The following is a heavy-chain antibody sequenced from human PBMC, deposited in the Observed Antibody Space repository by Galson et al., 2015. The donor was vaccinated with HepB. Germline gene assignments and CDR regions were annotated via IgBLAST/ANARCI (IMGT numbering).Heavy chain of an antibody. V-gene: IGHV3-21*01. CDR2: ISSSSSYI. CDR1: GFTFSSYS. CDR3: ARDNVDTAMVLDY. D-gene: IGHD5-18*01. J-gene: IGHJ4*02. Sequence: LRLSCAASGFTFSSYSMNWVRQAPGKGLEWVSSISSSSSYIYYADSVKGRFTISRDNAKNSLYLQMNSLRAEDTAVYYCARDNVDTAMVLDYWGQGTLVTVSS.